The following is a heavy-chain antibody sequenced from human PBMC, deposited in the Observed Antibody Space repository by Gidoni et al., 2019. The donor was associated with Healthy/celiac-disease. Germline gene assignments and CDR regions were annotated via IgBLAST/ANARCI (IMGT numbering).Heavy chain of an antibody. CDR3: ARGGGFCSSTSCPAYYYYYYGMDV. CDR2: INPNSGGT. D-gene: IGHD2-2*01. J-gene: IGHJ6*02. Sequence: GQGLEWMGWINPNSGGTNYAQKFQGWVTMTRDTSISTAYMELSRLRSEDTAVYYCARGGGFCSSTSCPAYYYYYYGMDVWGQGTTVTVSS. V-gene: IGHV1-2*04.